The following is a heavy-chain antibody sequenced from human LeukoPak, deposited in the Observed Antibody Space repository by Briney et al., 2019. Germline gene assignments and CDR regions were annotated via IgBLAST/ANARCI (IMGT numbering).Heavy chain of an antibody. V-gene: IGHV3-23*01. CDR2: ISGSGGST. CDR1: GFTFSSYA. Sequence: GGSLRLSCAAPGFTFSSYAMSWVRQAPGKGLEWVSAISGSGGSTYYADSVKGRFTISRDNSKNTLYLQMNSLRAEDTAVYYCAKDSYYDSSGYNDYWGQGTLVTVSS. CDR3: AKDSYYDSSGYNDY. D-gene: IGHD3-22*01. J-gene: IGHJ4*02.